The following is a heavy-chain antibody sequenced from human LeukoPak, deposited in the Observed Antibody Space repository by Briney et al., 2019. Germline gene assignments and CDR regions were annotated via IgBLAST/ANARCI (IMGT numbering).Heavy chain of an antibody. Sequence: SETLSLTCTVSGGSISSYYWSWIRQPPGKGLEWIGYIYYSGSTNYNPSLKSRVTISVDTSKNQFSLKLSSVTAADTAVYYCARASAAAYDAFDIWGQGTMVTVSS. D-gene: IGHD6-13*01. CDR1: GGSISSYY. CDR3: ARASAAAYDAFDI. CDR2: IYYSGST. J-gene: IGHJ3*02. V-gene: IGHV4-59*01.